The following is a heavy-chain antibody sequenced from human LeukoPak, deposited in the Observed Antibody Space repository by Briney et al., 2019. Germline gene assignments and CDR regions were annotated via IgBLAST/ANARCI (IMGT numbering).Heavy chain of an antibody. Sequence: GGSLRLSCAASGFTVSSNYMSWVRQAPGKGLEWVSVIYSGGSTYYADSVKGRFTISRDNSKNTLYLQMNSLRSDDTAVYYCARDLEHCRNIICSNSAYWGQGTLVTVSS. CDR2: IYSGGST. CDR3: ARDLEHCRNIICSNSAY. J-gene: IGHJ4*02. CDR1: GFTVSSNY. D-gene: IGHD2-2*01. V-gene: IGHV3-53*05.